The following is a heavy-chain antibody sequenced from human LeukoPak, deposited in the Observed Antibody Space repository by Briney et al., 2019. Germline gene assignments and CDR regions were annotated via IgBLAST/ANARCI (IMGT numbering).Heavy chain of an antibody. J-gene: IGHJ3*02. CDR1: GGSLSSYY. D-gene: IGHD3-22*01. CDR2: IYYSGST. V-gene: IGHV4-59*01. Sequence: SETLSLTCTVSGGSLSSYYWSWIRQPPGKGLEWIGYIYYSGSTNYNPSLKSRVTISVDTSKNQFSLKLSSVTAADTAVYYCARAQRMDYYDSSGYSAFDIWGQGTMVTVSS. CDR3: ARAQRMDYYDSSGYSAFDI.